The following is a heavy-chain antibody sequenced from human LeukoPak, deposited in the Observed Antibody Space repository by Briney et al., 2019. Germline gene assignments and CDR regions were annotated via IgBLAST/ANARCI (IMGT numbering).Heavy chain of an antibody. D-gene: IGHD6-19*01. V-gene: IGHV3-74*01. CDR1: GFSFSNYW. CDR3: ARGTGWYILDY. J-gene: IGHJ4*02. CDR2: INGVGSST. Sequence: PWGSLRLSCAASGFSFSNYWMHWVRQSPGKGLMWVSRINGVGSSTNYADSVKGRFTISRDNAKNTLYLQMNSLRAEDTAVYFCARGTGWYILDYWGQGTLVSVST.